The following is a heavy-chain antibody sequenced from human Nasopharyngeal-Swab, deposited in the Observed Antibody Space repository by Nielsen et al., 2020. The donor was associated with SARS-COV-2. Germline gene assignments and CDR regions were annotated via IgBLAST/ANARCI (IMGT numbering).Heavy chain of an antibody. D-gene: IGHD2-21*02. CDR3: ARLGGGVVVTEYFDY. CDR2: IYPGDSDT. J-gene: IGHJ4*02. V-gene: IGHV5-51*01. CDR1: GYIFTTYW. Sequence: GGSLRLSCKGSGYIFTTYWIGWVRQMPGKGLEWMGIIYPGDSDTRDSPSFHGQVTISADKSISTAYLQWSSLKASDTAMYYCARLGGGVVVTEYFDYWGQGTLVTVSS.